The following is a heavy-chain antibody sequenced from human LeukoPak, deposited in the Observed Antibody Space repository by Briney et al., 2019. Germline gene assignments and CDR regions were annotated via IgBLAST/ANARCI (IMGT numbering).Heavy chain of an antibody. CDR2: ISYDGSNK. CDR3: AKDLHDSSGYYYLHLDIDY. D-gene: IGHD3-22*01. J-gene: IGHJ4*02. V-gene: IGHV3-30*18. CDR1: GFTFSSYG. Sequence: GGSLRLSCAASGFTFSSYGMHWVRQAPGKGLEWVAVISYDGSNKYYADSVKGRFTISRDNSKNTLYLQMNSLRAEDTAVYYCAKDLHDSSGYYYLHLDIDYWGQGTLVTVSS.